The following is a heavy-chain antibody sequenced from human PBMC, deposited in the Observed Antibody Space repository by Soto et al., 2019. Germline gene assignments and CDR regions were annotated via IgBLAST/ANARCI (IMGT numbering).Heavy chain of an antibody. J-gene: IGHJ6*02. CDR3: TRLSGVAVAGTGYYYGMDV. CDR2: IRSKANSYAT. D-gene: IGHD6-19*01. V-gene: IGHV3-73*01. Sequence: PGESLKISCAASGFTFSGSAMHWVRQASGKGLEWVGRIRSKANSYATAYAASVKGRFTISRDDSKNTAYLQMNSLKTEDTAVYYCTRLSGVAVAGTGYYYGMDVWGQGTTVTVSS. CDR1: GFTFSGSA.